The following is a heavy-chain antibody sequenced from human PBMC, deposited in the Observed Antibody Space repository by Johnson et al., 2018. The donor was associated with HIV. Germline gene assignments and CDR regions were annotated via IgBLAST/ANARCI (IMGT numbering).Heavy chain of an antibody. Sequence: VQLVESGGGLVQPGGSLRLSCAASGFTVSSNYMSWVRQAPGKGLEWVSVIYSGGSKYYADSVEGRFTISRDNSKNTLYLQMNSLRAEDTAVYYCARDGWGSRGWDDAFDIWGQGTMVTVSS. CDR1: GFTVSSNY. J-gene: IGHJ3*02. CDR2: IYSGGSK. CDR3: ARDGWGSRGWDDAFDI. D-gene: IGHD5-24*01. V-gene: IGHV3-66*02.